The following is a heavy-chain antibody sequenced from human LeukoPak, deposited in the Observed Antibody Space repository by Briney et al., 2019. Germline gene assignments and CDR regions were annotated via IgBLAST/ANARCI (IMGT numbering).Heavy chain of an antibody. J-gene: IGHJ4*02. V-gene: IGHV1-69*04. D-gene: IGHD4-17*01. CDR1: GGTFSSYA. CDR2: IIPILGIA. Sequence: SVKVSCKASGGTFSSYAISWVRQAPGQGLEWMGRIIPILGIANYAQKFQGRVTITADKTTSTAYMELSSLRSEDTAVYYCARVPDYGDDRYSDYWGQGTLVTVSS. CDR3: ARVPDYGDDRYSDY.